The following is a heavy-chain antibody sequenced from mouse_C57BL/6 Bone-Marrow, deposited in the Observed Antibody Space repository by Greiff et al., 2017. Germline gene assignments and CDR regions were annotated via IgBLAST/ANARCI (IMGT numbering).Heavy chain of an antibody. D-gene: IGHD2-4*01. CDR2: IRSKSNNYAT. V-gene: IGHV10-1*01. J-gene: IGHJ3*01. CDR3: VRHRGYDYDWFAY. CDR1: GFSFNTYA. Sequence: EVKVEESGGGLVQPKGSLKLSCAASGFSFNTYAMNWVRQAPGKGLEWVARIRSKSNNYATYYADSVKDRFTISRDDSESMLYLQMNNLKTEDTAMYYCVRHRGYDYDWFAYWGQGTLVTVSA.